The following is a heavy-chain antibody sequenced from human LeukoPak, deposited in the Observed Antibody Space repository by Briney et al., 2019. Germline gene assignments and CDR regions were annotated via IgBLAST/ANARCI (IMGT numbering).Heavy chain of an antibody. J-gene: IGHJ4*02. V-gene: IGHV4-34*01. Sequence: SETLSLTCAVYGGSFSAFHWNWIRQSPAKGLEWLGEMKQSGTPRYNPSLQSRVTISVDKSKNQFSLNVRSVAAADTAVYYCASRPFLYGFRTYFDNWAQGTLVTVSS. CDR3: ASRPFLYGFRTYFDN. CDR2: MKQSGTP. D-gene: IGHD3-10*01. CDR1: GGSFSAFH.